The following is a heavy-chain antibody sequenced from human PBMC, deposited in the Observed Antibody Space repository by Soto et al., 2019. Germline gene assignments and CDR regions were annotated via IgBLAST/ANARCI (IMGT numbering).Heavy chain of an antibody. J-gene: IGHJ4*02. D-gene: IGHD3-22*01. V-gene: IGHV4-30-4*01. CDR3: ARGRTYYYDSSGTYYFDY. Sequence: SETLSLTCPVSGGSISSGDYYWSWIRQPPGKGLEWIGYIYYSGSTYYNPSLKSRVTISVDTSKNQFSLKLSSVTAADTAVYYCARGRTYYYDSSGTYYFDYWGQGTLVTVSS. CDR1: GGSISSGDYY. CDR2: IYYSGST.